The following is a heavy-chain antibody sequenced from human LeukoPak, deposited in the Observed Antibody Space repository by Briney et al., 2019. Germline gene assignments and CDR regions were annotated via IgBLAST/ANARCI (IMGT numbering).Heavy chain of an antibody. V-gene: IGHV1-2*02. CDR2: INPNSGGT. D-gene: IGHD3-10*01. Sequence: ASVKVSCKASGYTFTGYYMHWVRQAPGQGLEWMGWINPNSGGTNYAQKFQGRVAMTRDTSISTAYMELSRLRSDDTAVYYCARELMVRGVIHWFDPWGQGTLVTVSS. J-gene: IGHJ5*02. CDR3: ARELMVRGVIHWFDP. CDR1: GYTFTGYY.